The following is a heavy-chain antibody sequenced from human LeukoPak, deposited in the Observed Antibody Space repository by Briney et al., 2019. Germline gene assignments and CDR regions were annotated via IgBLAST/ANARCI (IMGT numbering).Heavy chain of an antibody. V-gene: IGHV3-23*01. CDR1: GFTFTSYS. J-gene: IGHJ6*02. CDR2: ISGSGGGT. D-gene: IGHD2-2*01. Sequence: PGGSLRLSCAASGFTFTSYSMNWVRQAPGKGLEWVSTISGSGGGTYYVDSVKGRFTISRDNSKNTLYLQMNSLRAEDTAVYYCATVYSSSPLRPMDVWGQGTTVTVSS. CDR3: ATVYSSSPLRPMDV.